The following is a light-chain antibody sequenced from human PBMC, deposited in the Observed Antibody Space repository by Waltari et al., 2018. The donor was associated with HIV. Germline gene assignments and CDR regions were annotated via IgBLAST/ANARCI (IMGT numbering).Light chain of an antibody. CDR1: ISDIGSYNL. Sequence: QSALTQPASVSGSPGQSITISCTGTISDIGSYNLFSWYQQYLGRAPKLIIYEVSKRPSGVSDRFSGSKSGNRASLTVAGLKVEDEADYYCCSYAGGRVFVLFGGGTRLTV. CDR3: CSYAGGRVFVL. V-gene: IGLV2-23*02. J-gene: IGLJ2*01. CDR2: EVS.